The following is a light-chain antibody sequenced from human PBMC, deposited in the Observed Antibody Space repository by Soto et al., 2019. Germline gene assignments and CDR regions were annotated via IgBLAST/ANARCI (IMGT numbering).Light chain of an antibody. CDR1: QSLLHSNGYNY. CDR2: SGA. J-gene: IGKJ2*01. V-gene: IGKV2-28*01. Sequence: DIVMTQSPLSLPVTPGEPASISCRSSQSLLHSNGYNYLDWYLQKPGQSPQLLSYSGANRDSGVTDWFSRNGSGTDFTLKISRVEAEDAGTYSCMQAVQSPRTFGPGTKLEIK. CDR3: MQAVQSPRT.